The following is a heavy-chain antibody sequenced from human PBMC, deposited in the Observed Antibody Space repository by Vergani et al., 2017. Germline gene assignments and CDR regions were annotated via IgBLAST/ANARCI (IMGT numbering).Heavy chain of an antibody. D-gene: IGHD2-2*01. CDR2: INHSGST. V-gene: IGHV4-34*01. J-gene: IGHJ6*02. CDR3: ARDRQIVVVPAAQIYYYYGMDV. Sequence: QVQLQQWGAGLLKPSETLSLTCAVYGGSFSGYYWSWIRQPPGKGLEWIGEINHSGSTNYNPSLKSRVTISVDTSKNQFSLKLSSVTAADTAVYYCARDRQIVVVPAAQIYYYYGMDVWGQGTTVTVSS. CDR1: GGSFSGYY.